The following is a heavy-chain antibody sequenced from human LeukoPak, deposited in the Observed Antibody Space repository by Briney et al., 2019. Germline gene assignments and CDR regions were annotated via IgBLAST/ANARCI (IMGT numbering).Heavy chain of an antibody. D-gene: IGHD2-21*01. CDR2: IYHSGST. V-gene: IGHV4-38-2*02. J-gene: IGHJ3*02. Sequence: PSETLSLTCTVSGGSISSYYWGWIRQPPGKGLEWIGSIYHSGSTYYNPSLKSRVTISVDTSKNQFSLKLSSVTAADTAVYYCASGGIVVVISRDAFDIWGQGTMVTVSS. CDR3: ASGGIVVVISRDAFDI. CDR1: GGSISSYY.